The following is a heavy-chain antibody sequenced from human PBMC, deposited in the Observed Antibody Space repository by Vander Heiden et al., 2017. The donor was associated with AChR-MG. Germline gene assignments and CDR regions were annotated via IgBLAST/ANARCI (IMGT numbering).Heavy chain of an antibody. J-gene: IGHJ6*02. D-gene: IGHD3-16*01. CDR2: IYGNDDK. V-gene: IGHV2-5*01. CDR1: GFPLSTREVG. CDR3: AHRRLGPYGIDV. Sequence: QITLTESGPTLVKPTQTLTLTCTLPGFPLSTREVGVGWLRQPAGKALEWLALIYGNDDKRYSPSLERRLTITKDTSKNQVVLTMTNVDPVDTATYYCAHRRLGPYGIDVWGQGTTVTVSS.